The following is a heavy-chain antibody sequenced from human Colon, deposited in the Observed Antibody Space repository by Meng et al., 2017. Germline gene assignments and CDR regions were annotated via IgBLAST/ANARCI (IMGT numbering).Heavy chain of an antibody. CDR1: GGSFSDYY. D-gene: IGHD3-9*01. CDR2: IHPSGST. V-gene: IGHV4-34*01. CDR3: ARGVDWAKSGNF. J-gene: IGHJ4*02. Sequence: QGHRRPWGAGLLKPSETLSLTCAVYGGSFSDYYLTWFRQPPGKGLGWVGEIHPSGSTYYSPSLQSRVTITLDTSKNQFSLTLSSMTAADTAVYYCARGVDWAKSGNFCGQGTLVTVSS.